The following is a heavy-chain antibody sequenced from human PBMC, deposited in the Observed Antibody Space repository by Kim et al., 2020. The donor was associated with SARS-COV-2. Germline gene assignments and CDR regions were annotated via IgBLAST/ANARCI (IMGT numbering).Heavy chain of an antibody. Sequence: TKSNPSLKSQVTMSVDTPKNQFSLKVNSVTAADTAVYYCARVRIPLYYFDSWGQGFLVTVSS. J-gene: IGHJ4*02. CDR2: T. V-gene: IGHV4-4*07. CDR3: ARVRIPLYYFDS.